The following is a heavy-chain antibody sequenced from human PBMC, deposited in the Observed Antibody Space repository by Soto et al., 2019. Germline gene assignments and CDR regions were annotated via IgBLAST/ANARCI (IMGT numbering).Heavy chain of an antibody. Sequence: WESMKISCKGSGYRFTSYWIGWVRQMPGKGLEWMGIIYPGDSDTRYSPSFQGQVTISADKSISTAYLQWSSLKASDTAMYYCARSESAAGSPPKPPDDWGPGTLVTVFS. CDR3: ARSESAAGSPPKPPDD. CDR2: IYPGDSDT. CDR1: GYRFTSYW. V-gene: IGHV5-51*01. J-gene: IGHJ4*02. D-gene: IGHD6-13*01.